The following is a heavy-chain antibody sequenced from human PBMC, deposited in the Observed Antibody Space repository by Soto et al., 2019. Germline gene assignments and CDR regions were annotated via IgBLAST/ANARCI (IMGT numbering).Heavy chain of an antibody. Sequence: QEHLQESGPGLVKPSQTLSLTCSVSGYSITSGGDYWSWIRLPPGKGLEWIGYIYYSGTTYYNPYLKSRVTISVETAKNQFSLRLSSVTAADTAVYYWARGGASSAYFWGQGTLVTVSS. CDR2: IYYSGTT. V-gene: IGHV4-31*03. CDR1: GYSITSGGDY. D-gene: IGHD3-22*01. CDR3: ARGGASSAYF. J-gene: IGHJ4*02.